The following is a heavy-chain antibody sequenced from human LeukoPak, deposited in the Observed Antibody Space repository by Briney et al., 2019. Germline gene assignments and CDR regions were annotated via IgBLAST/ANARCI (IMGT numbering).Heavy chain of an antibody. CDR1: GGSFSGYY. V-gene: IGHV4-34*01. CDR2: INHSGST. J-gene: IGHJ4*02. CDR3: ARGRRRAFADN. Sequence: SETLSLTCAVYGGSFSGYYWSWIRQPPGKGLEWIGEINHSGSTNYNPSLKSRVTISVDTSKNQFSLKLSSVTAADTAVYYCARGRRRAFADNWGQGTLVTVSS.